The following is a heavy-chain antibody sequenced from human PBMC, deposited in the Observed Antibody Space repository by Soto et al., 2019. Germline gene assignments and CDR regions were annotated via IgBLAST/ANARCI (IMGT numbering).Heavy chain of an antibody. CDR3: ARDPHSSSSGYYYYYMDV. D-gene: IGHD6-6*01. CDR2: IIPILGMA. V-gene: IGHV1-69*08. CDR1: GGTFSSYT. J-gene: IGHJ6*03. Sequence: QVQLVQSGAEVKKPGSSVKVSCKASGGTFSSYTISWVRQAPGQGLEWMGRIIPILGMANYAQKFQGRVTITADKSTSTAYMELSSLRSEDTAVYYCARDPHSSSSGYYYYYMDVWGKGTTVTVSS.